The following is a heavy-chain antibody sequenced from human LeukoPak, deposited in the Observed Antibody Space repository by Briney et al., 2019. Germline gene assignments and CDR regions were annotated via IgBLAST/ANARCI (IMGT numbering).Heavy chain of an antibody. CDR2: IYYSGST. CDR1: GGSISSYY. CDR3: ARDSTVTTSWFDP. D-gene: IGHD4-11*01. Sequence: PSETLSLTCTVSGGSISSYYWSWIRQPPGKGLEWIGYIYYSGSTNYNPSLKSRVTISVDTSKNQFSLKLSSVAAADTAVYYCARDSTVTTSWFDPWGQGTLVTVSS. J-gene: IGHJ5*02. V-gene: IGHV4-59*01.